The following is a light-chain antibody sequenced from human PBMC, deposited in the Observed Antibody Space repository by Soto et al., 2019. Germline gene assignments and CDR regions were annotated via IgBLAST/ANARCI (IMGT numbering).Light chain of an antibody. CDR2: AAS. Sequence: IQLTQSPSSLSASVGDRVTITCRASQGISSYLAWYQQKPGKAPKLLIYAASTLQSGVPSRFSGSGSGTDFTLTISSLQPEDFGVYYCQQSHNWPRTFGQGTKVDIK. V-gene: IGKV1-9*01. CDR3: QQSHNWPRT. J-gene: IGKJ1*01. CDR1: QGISSY.